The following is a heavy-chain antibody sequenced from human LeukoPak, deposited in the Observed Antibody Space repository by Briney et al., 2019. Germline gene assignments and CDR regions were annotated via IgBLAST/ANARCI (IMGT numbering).Heavy chain of an antibody. CDR3: ARASGGAFQH. D-gene: IGHD2-21*01. Sequence: GGSLRLSCGASGFIFSHYWMTWVRQAPGKGLEWVANISPDVKGRFTISRDNAKNSLYLQMNNLRAEDTAVYYCARASGGAFQHWGQGTLVTVSS. CDR1: GFIFSHYW. J-gene: IGHJ1*01. CDR2: ISPD. V-gene: IGHV3-7*01.